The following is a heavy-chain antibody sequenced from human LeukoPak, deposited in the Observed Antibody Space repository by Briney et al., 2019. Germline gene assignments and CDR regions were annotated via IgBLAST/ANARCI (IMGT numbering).Heavy chain of an antibody. J-gene: IGHJ4*02. CDR3: ARAGGYDILTGHVSNFDY. V-gene: IGHV1-2*04. CDR2: INPNSGGT. D-gene: IGHD3-9*01. Sequence: GASVKVSCKASGYTFTGYYMHWVRQAPGQGLEWMGWINPNSGGTNYAQKFQGWVTMTRDTSISTAYMELSRLRSDDTAVYYCARAGGYDILTGHVSNFDYWGQGTLVTVSS. CDR1: GYTFTGYY.